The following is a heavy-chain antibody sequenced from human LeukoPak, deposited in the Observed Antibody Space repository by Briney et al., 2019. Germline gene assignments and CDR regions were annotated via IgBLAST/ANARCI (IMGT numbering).Heavy chain of an antibody. Sequence: TLSLTCAVYGGSFSGYYWSWIRQPPGKGLEWIGEINHSGSTNYNPSLKSRVTISVDTSKNQFSLKLSSVTAADTAVYYCARAVEMATIIRSGFDYWGQGTLVTVSS. CDR2: INHSGST. CDR1: GGSFSGYY. V-gene: IGHV4-34*01. CDR3: ARAVEMATIIRSGFDY. J-gene: IGHJ4*02. D-gene: IGHD5-24*01.